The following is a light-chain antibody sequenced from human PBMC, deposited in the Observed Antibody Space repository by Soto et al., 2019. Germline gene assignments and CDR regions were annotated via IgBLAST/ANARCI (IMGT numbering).Light chain of an antibody. Sequence: VLTQSPGTLSLSPGERATLSCRASQSVRSSYLAWYQQKPGQAPRLLINGGSNRATGTPDRFSGSGSGTDFTLTISRLEPEDSAVYFCQQYDWSPMYTFGQGTKLEIK. V-gene: IGKV3-20*01. CDR2: GGS. J-gene: IGKJ2*01. CDR1: QSVRSSY. CDR3: QQYDWSPMYT.